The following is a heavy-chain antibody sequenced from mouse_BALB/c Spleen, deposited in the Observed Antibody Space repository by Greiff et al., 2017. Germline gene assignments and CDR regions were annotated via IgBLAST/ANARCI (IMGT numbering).Heavy chain of an antibody. Sequence: EVKVVESGGGLVQPGGSRKLSCAASGFTFSSFGMHWVRQAPEKGLEWVAYISSGSSTIYYADTVKGRFTISRDNPKNTLFLQMTSLRSEDTAMYYCARSARDYAMDYWGQGTSVTVSS. J-gene: IGHJ4*01. CDR3: ARSARDYAMDY. CDR1: GFTFSSFG. CDR2: ISSGSSTI. V-gene: IGHV5-17*02.